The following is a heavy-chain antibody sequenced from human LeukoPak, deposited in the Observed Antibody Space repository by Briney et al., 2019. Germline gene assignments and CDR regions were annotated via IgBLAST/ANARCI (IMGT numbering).Heavy chain of an antibody. CDR1: GFTFSSYG. Sequence: GGSLRLSCAASGFTFSSYGMHWVRQAPGKGLEWVAVISYDGSNKYYADSVKGRFTISRDNSKNTLCLQMISLRAEDTAVYYCAKDHSIVAPTLQYYYYGMDVWGKGTTVTVSS. CDR2: ISYDGSNK. J-gene: IGHJ6*04. CDR3: AKDHSIVAPTLQYYYYGMDV. D-gene: IGHD5-12*01. V-gene: IGHV3-30*18.